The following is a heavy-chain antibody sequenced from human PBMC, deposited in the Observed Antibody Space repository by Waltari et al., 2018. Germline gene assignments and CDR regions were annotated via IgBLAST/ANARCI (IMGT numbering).Heavy chain of an antibody. V-gene: IGHV4-59*11. CDR1: GGSISSHY. Sequence: QVQLQESGPGLVKPSETLSLTCTVSGGSISSHYWSWIRQPPGKGLEWIGYIYYSGSTNYNPALKSRVTISVDTSKNQFSLKLSSVTAADTAVYYCARDEGPLAYCSSTSCYPGFNWFDPWGQGTLVTVSS. CDR2: IYYSGST. CDR3: ARDEGPLAYCSSTSCYPGFNWFDP. J-gene: IGHJ5*02. D-gene: IGHD2-2*01.